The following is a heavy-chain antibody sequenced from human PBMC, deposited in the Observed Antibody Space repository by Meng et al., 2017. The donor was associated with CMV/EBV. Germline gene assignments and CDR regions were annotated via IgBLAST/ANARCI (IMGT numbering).Heavy chain of an antibody. J-gene: IGHJ4*02. CDR1: GYSFIGHY. D-gene: IGHD2-2*03. Sequence: QVRLVQSGSEVKKPGASVKVSCKASGYSFIGHYIHWVRQAPGQGLEWMGRINPNSAGTNYVEKFQGRVTMTRDTSNNIVYMELTRLTSDDTAVYYCTRSWIDSFTPDFDYWGQGTLVT. CDR3: TRSWIDSFTPDFDY. V-gene: IGHV1-2*06. CDR2: INPNSAGT.